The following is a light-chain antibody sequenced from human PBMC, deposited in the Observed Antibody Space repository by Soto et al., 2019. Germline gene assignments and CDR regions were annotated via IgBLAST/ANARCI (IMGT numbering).Light chain of an antibody. Sequence: QSALTQPASVSGSPGQSITISCTGTSSDVGDNNYVSWYQHHPGKAPKLMIYDVTHRPSGISNRFSGSKSGNTASLTISGLQAEDEADYYCSSYTSSSTLYVFGTGTKLT. J-gene: IGLJ1*01. CDR2: DVT. CDR3: SSYTSSSTLYV. V-gene: IGLV2-14*03. CDR1: SSDVGDNNY.